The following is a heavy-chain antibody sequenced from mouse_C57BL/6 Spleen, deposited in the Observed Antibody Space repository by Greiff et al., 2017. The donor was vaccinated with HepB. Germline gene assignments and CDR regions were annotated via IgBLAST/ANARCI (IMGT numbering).Heavy chain of an antibody. V-gene: IGHV1-4*01. CDR3: ARSNYGSSHWYFDV. D-gene: IGHD1-1*01. J-gene: IGHJ1*03. Sequence: QVQLQQSGAELARPGASVKMSCKASGYTFTSYTMHWVKQRPGQGLEWIGYINPSSGYTKYNQKFKDKATLTADKSSSTAYMQLSSLTSEDSAVYYCARSNYGSSHWYFDVWGTGTTVTVSS. CDR1: GYTFTSYT. CDR2: INPSSGYT.